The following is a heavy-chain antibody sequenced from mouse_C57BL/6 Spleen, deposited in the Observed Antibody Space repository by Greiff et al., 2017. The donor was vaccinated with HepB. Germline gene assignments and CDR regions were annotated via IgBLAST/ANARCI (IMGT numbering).Heavy chain of an antibody. CDR3: ASSGYGFAY. J-gene: IGHJ3*01. Sequence: VQLQQPGAELVMPGASVKLSCKASGYTFTSYWMHWVKQRPGQGLEWIGEIDPSDSYTNYNQKFKGKSTLTVDKSSSTAYMQLSSLTSEDSAVYYCASSGYGFAYWGQGTLVTVSA. V-gene: IGHV1-69*01. CDR2: IDPSDSYT. D-gene: IGHD3-2*02. CDR1: GYTFTSYW.